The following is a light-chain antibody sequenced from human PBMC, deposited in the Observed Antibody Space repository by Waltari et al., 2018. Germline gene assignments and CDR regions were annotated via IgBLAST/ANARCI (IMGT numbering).Light chain of an antibody. CDR3: CSYAGSSTVV. CDR1: SSDVGGYNL. Sequence: QSALTQPASVSGSPGQSITISCTGTSSDVGGYNLVSWYQQHPSKAPKLTVYEGSKRPSGVSNRFSGSKSGNTASLTISGLQAEDEADYYCCSYAGSSTVVFGGGTKLTVL. CDR2: EGS. V-gene: IGLV2-23*01. J-gene: IGLJ2*01.